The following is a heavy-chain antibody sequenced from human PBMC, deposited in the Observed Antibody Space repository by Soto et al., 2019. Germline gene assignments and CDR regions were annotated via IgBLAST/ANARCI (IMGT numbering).Heavy chain of an antibody. Sequence: SETLSLTCAVYGGSFSGCYWSWIRQPPGKGLEWIGEINHSGSTNYNPSLKSRVTISVDTSKNQFSLKLSYVTAADTAVYYCARRHSNSIIVVVTAALNWFDPWGQGTPVTVSS. CDR3: ARRHSNSIIVVVTAALNWFDP. V-gene: IGHV4-34*01. CDR2: INHSGST. CDR1: GGSFSGCY. D-gene: IGHD2-2*01. J-gene: IGHJ5*02.